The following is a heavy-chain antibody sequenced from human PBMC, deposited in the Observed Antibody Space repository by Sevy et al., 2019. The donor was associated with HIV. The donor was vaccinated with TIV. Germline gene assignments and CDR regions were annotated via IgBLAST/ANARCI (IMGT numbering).Heavy chain of an antibody. J-gene: IGHJ3*02. Sequence: SETLSLTCTVSGGSISSYYWSWIRQPPGKGLEWIGYIYYSGSTNYNPSLKSRVTISVDTSKNQFSLKLSSVTAADTAVYYCARELLPGGHDSSGDAFDIWGQGTMVTVSS. D-gene: IGHD3-22*01. CDR2: IYYSGST. CDR3: ARELLPGGHDSSGDAFDI. V-gene: IGHV4-59*01. CDR1: GGSISSYY.